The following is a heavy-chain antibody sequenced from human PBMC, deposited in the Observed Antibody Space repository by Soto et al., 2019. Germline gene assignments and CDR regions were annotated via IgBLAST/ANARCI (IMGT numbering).Heavy chain of an antibody. CDR3: AHRGYMYGNWDHGYFDY. V-gene: IGHV2-5*02. CDR2: IYWDDDK. CDR1: GFSLTTSGVG. Sequence: QITLKESGPTRVKPTQTLALTCTFSGFSLTTSGVGVGWIRKTPGKALEWLAVIYWDDDKRYNPSLQNRLTITKETSKNQVVLIMADIDPVDTATYFCAHRGYMYGNWDHGYFDYWGQGTLVTVSS. D-gene: IGHD5-18*01. J-gene: IGHJ4*02.